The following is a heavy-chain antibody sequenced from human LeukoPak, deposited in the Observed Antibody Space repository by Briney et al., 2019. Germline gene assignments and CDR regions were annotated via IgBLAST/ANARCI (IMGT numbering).Heavy chain of an antibody. CDR2: INPNSGGT. J-gene: IGHJ4*02. Sequence: ASVKVSCKASGYTFTGYYMHWVRQAPGQGLEWMGWINPNSGGTNYAQKFQGRVTMTRDTSISTAYMELSRPRSDDTAVYYCARGYSGSSAADYWGQGTLVTVSS. D-gene: IGHD1-26*01. CDR1: GYTFTGYY. V-gene: IGHV1-2*02. CDR3: ARGYSGSSAADY.